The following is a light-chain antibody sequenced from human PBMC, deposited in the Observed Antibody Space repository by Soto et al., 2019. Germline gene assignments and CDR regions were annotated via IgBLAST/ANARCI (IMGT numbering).Light chain of an antibody. V-gene: IGKV4-1*01. CDR2: WAS. CDR3: QHYYSDPPWT. CDR1: QSVLYSFNNKNY. J-gene: IGKJ1*01. Sequence: DIVLTQSPDSLAVSLGERATINCGSSQSVLYSFNNKNYLGWYQQKPGQAPKLLIYWASTRESGVPDRFSGSGSGTDFTLTISSLQAEDVAVYYCQHYYSDPPWTFGQGTKVEIK.